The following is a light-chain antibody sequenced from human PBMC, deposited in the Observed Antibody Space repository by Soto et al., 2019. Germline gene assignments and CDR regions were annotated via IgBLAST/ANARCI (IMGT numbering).Light chain of an antibody. J-gene: IGKJ1*01. V-gene: IGKV1-6*01. Sequence: AIQMTQAPSSLSASVGNRITITCRAKQCIRNDLGWYQQKPGKAPKLLIYAASSLQSGVPSRFSGSGSGTDFPLIISRLQPEDFATYYCLQDYNYTWTFGQGTKVDIK. CDR1: QCIRND. CDR3: LQDYNYTWT. CDR2: AAS.